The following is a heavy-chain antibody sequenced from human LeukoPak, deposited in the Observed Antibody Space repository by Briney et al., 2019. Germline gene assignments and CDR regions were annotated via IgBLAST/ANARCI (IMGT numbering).Heavy chain of an antibody. CDR1: GFTFSGSA. Sequence: PGGSLKLSCAASGFTFSGSAMHWVRQASGKGLEWVGRIRSKANSYATAYAASVKGRFTVSRDDSKNTAYLQMNSLKNEDTAVYYCSSSLWFGELLKAFDLWGRGTLVTVSS. V-gene: IGHV3-73*01. CDR3: SSSLWFGELLKAFDL. CDR2: IRSKANSYAT. J-gene: IGHJ2*01. D-gene: IGHD3-10*01.